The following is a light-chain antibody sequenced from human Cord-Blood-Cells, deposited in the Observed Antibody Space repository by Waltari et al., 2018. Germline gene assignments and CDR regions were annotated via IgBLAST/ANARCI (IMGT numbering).Light chain of an antibody. CDR3: CSYAGSSTVV. Sequence: QSALTQPASVSGSPGQSITLSCTGTSSAAGSYKLVSWYQQHPGKAPKLMIYEGSKRPSGVSNRFAGSKSGNTASLTISGLQAEDEADYYCCSYAGSSTVVFGGGTKLTVL. CDR1: SSAAGSYKL. CDR2: EGS. V-gene: IGLV2-23*01. J-gene: IGLJ2*01.